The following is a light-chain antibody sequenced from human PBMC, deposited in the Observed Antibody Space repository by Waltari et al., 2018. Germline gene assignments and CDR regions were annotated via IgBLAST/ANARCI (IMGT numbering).Light chain of an antibody. CDR1: QLGHKF. Sequence: SYELTQPPSVSVSPGQTASITCPGDQLGHKFASWYQQKPGQSPVVVIYEDKKRPSGLPERFSGSTAGNAATLTISGTQAVDEADYYCQTWDGTTAVFGGGTKLTVL. J-gene: IGLJ3*02. V-gene: IGLV3-1*01. CDR3: QTWDGTTAV. CDR2: EDK.